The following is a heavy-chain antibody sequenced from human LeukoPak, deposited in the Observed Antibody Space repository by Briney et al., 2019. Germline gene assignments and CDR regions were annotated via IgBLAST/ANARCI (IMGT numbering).Heavy chain of an antibody. Sequence: ASVKVSYKASGHTFTSYGIIWVRQAPGQGLEWMGWISAYSGNTNYAQNLQGRVTMTTDTSTSTAYMEVRSLRSDDTAVYYCARDYGSGSYRFDYWGQGTLVTVSS. V-gene: IGHV1-18*01. D-gene: IGHD3-10*01. J-gene: IGHJ4*02. CDR1: GHTFTSYG. CDR2: ISAYSGNT. CDR3: ARDYGSGSYRFDY.